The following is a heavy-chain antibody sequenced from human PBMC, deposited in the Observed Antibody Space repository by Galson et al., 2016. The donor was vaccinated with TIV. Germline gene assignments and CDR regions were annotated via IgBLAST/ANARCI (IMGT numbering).Heavy chain of an antibody. CDR3: ARDPRLYGDYSLGYFDY. CDR2: IWYDGSNE. CDR1: GFTFSGYG. V-gene: IGHV3-33*01. J-gene: IGHJ4*02. D-gene: IGHD4-17*01. Sequence: SLRLSCAASGFTFSGYGMHWVRQAPGKGLEWVAVIWYDGSNENYIDSVKGRFTISRDNSKNTLYLQMNSLSAEDTAVYYCARDPRLYGDYSLGYFDYWGQGTLVTVSS.